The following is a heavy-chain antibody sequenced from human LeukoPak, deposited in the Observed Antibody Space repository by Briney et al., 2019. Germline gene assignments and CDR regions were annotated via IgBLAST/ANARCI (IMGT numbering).Heavy chain of an antibody. CDR2: INSDGSST. CDR1: GFTFSSHW. Sequence: PGGSLRLSCAASGFTFSSHWMHWVRQAPGKGLLWISLINSDGSSTTYADSVKGRFTISRDNAKNTLYLQMDSLRAEGTAVYYCTRGSVVAPISASDIWGQGTMVTVSS. J-gene: IGHJ3*02. V-gene: IGHV3-74*01. CDR3: TRGSVVAPISASDI. D-gene: IGHD2-21*02.